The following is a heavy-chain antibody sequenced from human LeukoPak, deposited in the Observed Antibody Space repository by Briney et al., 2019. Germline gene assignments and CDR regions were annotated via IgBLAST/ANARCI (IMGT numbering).Heavy chain of an antibody. D-gene: IGHD5-18*01. J-gene: IGHJ3*02. CDR1: GGTFSSYA. V-gene: IGHV1-69*13. CDR3: ARGGGTGDRGYSYGYSAFDI. CDR2: IIPIFGTA. Sequence: SVKVSCKASGGTFSSYAISWVRQAPGQGLEWMGGIIPIFGTANYAQKFQGRVTITADESTSTAYMELSSLRSEDTAVYYCARGGGTGDRGYSYGYSAFDIWGQGTMVTVSS.